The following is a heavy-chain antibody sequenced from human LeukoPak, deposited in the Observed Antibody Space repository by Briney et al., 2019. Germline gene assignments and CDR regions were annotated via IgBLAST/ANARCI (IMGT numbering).Heavy chain of an antibody. CDR3: AGRTKVLSGGYNWFDT. Sequence: PSETLSLTCAVYGASFNDFYWTWIRQSPDKGLKWIGEINHSGTTDFNPSLKSRVTISVDTSRKRFSLKMTSVTAADTAVYYCAGRTKVLSGGYNWFDTWGQGSLVTVSS. V-gene: IGHV4-34*01. CDR1: GASFNDFY. D-gene: IGHD1-14*01. CDR2: INHSGTT. J-gene: IGHJ5*02.